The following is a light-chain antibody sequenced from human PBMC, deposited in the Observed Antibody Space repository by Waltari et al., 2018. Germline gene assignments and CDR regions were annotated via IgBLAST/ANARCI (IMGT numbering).Light chain of an antibody. CDR3: SSYTSVNTR. Sequence: QSALTQPASMSGSPGQSITISCTGTSSAVDGFTFVSWYQQYPGKAPKLIIYDVANRPSGVSHRFSGSRSGNTASLTISGLQAEDEADYYCSSYTSVNTRFGGGTKLTVL. CDR1: SSAVDGFTF. CDR2: DVA. J-gene: IGLJ2*01. V-gene: IGLV2-14*03.